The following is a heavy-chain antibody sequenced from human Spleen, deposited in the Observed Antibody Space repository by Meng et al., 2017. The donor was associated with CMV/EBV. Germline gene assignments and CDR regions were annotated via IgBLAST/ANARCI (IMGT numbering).Heavy chain of an antibody. Sequence: GGSLRLSCTASGFTFTDYYMTWIRQAPGKGLEWVSYIYSSGTTMYYADSVKGRFTISRDNARNSLYLQMNSLTADDTAVYYCARLYSSSWYADSWGQGTLVTVSS. CDR1: GFTFTDYY. J-gene: IGHJ4*02. V-gene: IGHV3-11*01. CDR3: ARLYSSSWYADS. D-gene: IGHD6-13*01. CDR2: IYSSGTTM.